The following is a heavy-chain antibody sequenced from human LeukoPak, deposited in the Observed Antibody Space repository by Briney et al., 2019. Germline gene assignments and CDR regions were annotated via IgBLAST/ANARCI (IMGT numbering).Heavy chain of an antibody. V-gene: IGHV4-59*01. CDR3: ARDRLQLQS. CDR2: IYYTGNT. CDR1: GGSISYYY. Sequence: SETLSLTCTVSGGSISYYYWNWIRQPPGKGLEWIGYIYYTGNTNYNPSLKSRVTISVDTSKNQFSLKLSSVTAADTAVYYCARDRLQLQSWGQGTLVTVSS. J-gene: IGHJ5*02. D-gene: IGHD5-24*01.